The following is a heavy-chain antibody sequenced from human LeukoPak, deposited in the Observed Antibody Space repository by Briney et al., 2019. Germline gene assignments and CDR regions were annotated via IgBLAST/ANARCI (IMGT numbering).Heavy chain of an antibody. V-gene: IGHV3-30*18. J-gene: IGHJ4*02. CDR2: ASYDGSNK. CDR3: AKDWGNWGYGYYFDH. Sequence: GGSLRLSCAASGFTFSTYGMHWVRQAPGKGLEWVAAASYDGSNKYYADSVKGRFTISRDNPKNTLYLQMNSLRAEDTAVYYCAKDWGNWGYGYYFDHWGQGTLVTVSS. CDR1: GFTFSTYG. D-gene: IGHD7-27*01.